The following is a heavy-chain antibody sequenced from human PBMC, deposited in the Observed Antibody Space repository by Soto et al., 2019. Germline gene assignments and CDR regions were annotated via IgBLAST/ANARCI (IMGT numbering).Heavy chain of an antibody. V-gene: IGHV3-30-3*01. J-gene: IGHJ6*02. D-gene: IGHD6-13*01. CDR3: ARASSSWYYYGMDV. CDR2: ISYDGSNK. Sequence: QVQLVESGGGVVQPGRSLRLSCAASGFTFSSYAMHWVRQAPGKGLEWVAGISYDGSNKYYADSVKGRFTISRDNSKNTLYLQKNSLRAEDTAVYYCARASSSWYYYGMDVWGQGTTVTVSS. CDR1: GFTFSSYA.